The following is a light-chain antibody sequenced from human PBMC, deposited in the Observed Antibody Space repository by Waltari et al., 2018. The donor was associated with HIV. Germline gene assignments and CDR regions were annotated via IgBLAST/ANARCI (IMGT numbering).Light chain of an antibody. CDR1: SSNLGSNT. V-gene: IGLV1-44*01. Sequence: QSVLTQPPSASGTPGQRVTISCSGSSSNLGSNTVNWYQQLPGTAPKLLIYSNNQRPSGVPDRFSGSKSGTSASLAISGLQSEDEADYYCATWDDSLNGFYVFGTGTNVTVL. J-gene: IGLJ1*01. CDR2: SNN. CDR3: ATWDDSLNGFYV.